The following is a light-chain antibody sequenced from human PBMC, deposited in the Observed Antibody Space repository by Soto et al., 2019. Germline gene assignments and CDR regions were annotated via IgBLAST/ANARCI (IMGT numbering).Light chain of an antibody. V-gene: IGKV1-9*01. CDR1: QDIVNN. CDR3: QNIHNFPRT. CDR2: DAY. J-gene: IGKJ4*01. Sequence: DIQVTQCPCFVSASVGDRVAITCRASQDIVNNLVWYQQKPGKAPYLLIFDAYNLRTGVPSRFSGSGSGTEFTLTISSLQPVDVATYSCQNIHNFPRTFGGGTKVEIQ.